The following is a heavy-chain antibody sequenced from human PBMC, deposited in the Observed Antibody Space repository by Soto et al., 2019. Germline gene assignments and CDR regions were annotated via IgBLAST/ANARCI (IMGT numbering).Heavy chain of an antibody. CDR2: IYYSGST. CDR1: GGSISSSSYY. V-gene: IGHV4-39*01. D-gene: IGHD3-10*01. J-gene: IGHJ6*03. CDR3: AGISLRTSYYYYYMDV. Sequence: SETLSLTCTVSGGSISSSSYYWGWIRQPPGKGLEWIGSIYYSGSTYYNPPLKSRVTISVDTSKNQFSLKLSSVTAADTAVYYCAGISLRTSYYYYYMDVWGKGTTVTVS.